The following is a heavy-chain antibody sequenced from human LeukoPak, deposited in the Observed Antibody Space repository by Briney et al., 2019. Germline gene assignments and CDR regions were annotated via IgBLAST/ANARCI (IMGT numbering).Heavy chain of an antibody. CDR1: GFTFSGYW. V-gene: IGHV3-7*03. D-gene: IGHD3-10*01. CDR2: IKQDGSEK. CDR3: ARTYYGSGSYYNVIQGFVYMDV. Sequence: GSLRLSCVASGFTFSGYWMTWVRQPPGKGLEWVAIIKQDGSEKYYVNSVKGRLTISRDNAKNSLYLQLNILRAADTAVYYCARTYYGSGSYYNVIQGFVYMDVWGKGTTVTVSS. J-gene: IGHJ6*03.